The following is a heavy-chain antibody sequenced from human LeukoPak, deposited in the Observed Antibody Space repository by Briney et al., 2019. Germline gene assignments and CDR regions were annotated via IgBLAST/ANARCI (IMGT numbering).Heavy chain of an antibody. CDR1: GFTFGRYT. V-gene: IGHV3-21*01. CDR2: ISPTSIYI. D-gene: IGHD3-10*01. CDR3: ARDILYGAARGSFDL. Sequence: PGGSLRLSCEASGFTFGRYTMNWVRQAPGKGLEWVSSISPTSIYIYYGDSVRGRFTISRDTAKNALYLEMNSLRAEDTAVFYCARDILYGAARGSFDLWGQGTMVTVSS. J-gene: IGHJ3*01.